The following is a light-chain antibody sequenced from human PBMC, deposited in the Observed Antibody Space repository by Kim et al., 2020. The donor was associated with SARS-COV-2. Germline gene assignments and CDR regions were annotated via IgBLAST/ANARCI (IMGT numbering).Light chain of an antibody. CDR2: RVS. V-gene: IGKV2-30*02. CDR1: QSLVHRDGNTY. Sequence: QTASISCKSSQSLVHRDGNTYLNWLQQRPGQSPRRLIYRVSNRDSGVPDRFSGGVSGADFTLNISSVEVEDIGVYFCMQSTHWPYTFGQGTKLEI. CDR3: MQSTHWPYT. J-gene: IGKJ2*01.